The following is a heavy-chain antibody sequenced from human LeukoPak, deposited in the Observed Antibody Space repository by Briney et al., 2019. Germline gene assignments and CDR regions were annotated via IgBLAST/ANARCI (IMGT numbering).Heavy chain of an antibody. D-gene: IGHD3-22*01. Sequence: SETLSLTCTVSGGSISSYYWSWIRQPPGKGLGWIGYIYYSGSTNYNPSLKSRVTISVDTSKNQFSLKLSSVTAADTAVYYCAREDYDSSGYHFDYWGQGTLVTVSS. CDR3: AREDYDSSGYHFDY. CDR1: GGSISSYY. CDR2: IYYSGST. J-gene: IGHJ4*02. V-gene: IGHV4-59*01.